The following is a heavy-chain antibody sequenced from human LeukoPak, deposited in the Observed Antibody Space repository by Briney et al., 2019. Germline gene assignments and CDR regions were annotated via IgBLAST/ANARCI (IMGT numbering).Heavy chain of an antibody. V-gene: IGHV3-11*03. Sequence: GGSLRLSCAASGFSFSDYYMNWIRQAPGKGLEWVSYISSSATYTDYAESVKGRFTVSRDNAKNTLYLQMNSLIAEDTVVYYCARSFYDFLYGPYEEPFDMWGQGKMVLVSS. CDR3: ARSFYDFLYGPYEEPFDM. J-gene: IGHJ3*02. CDR1: GFSFSDYY. CDR2: ISSSATYT. D-gene: IGHD3-3*01.